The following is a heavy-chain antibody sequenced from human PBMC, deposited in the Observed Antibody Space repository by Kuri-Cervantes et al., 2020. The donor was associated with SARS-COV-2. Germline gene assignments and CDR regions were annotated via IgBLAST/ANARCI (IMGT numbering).Heavy chain of an antibody. J-gene: IGHJ6*03. CDR2: IYHSGST. D-gene: IGHD6-13*01. CDR3: ARDMPAAGTGYYYYYMDV. CDR1: GDSISSGYY. Sequence: GSLRLSCAVSGDSISSGYYWCWIRQPPGKGLEWIGSIYHSGSTYYNPSLKSRVTISVDTSKNQFSLKLSSVTAADTAVYYCARDMPAAGTGYYYYYMDVWGKGTTVTVSS. V-gene: IGHV4-38-2*02.